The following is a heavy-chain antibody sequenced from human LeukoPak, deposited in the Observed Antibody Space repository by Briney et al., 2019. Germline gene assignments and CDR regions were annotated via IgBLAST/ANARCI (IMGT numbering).Heavy chain of an antibody. V-gene: IGHV1-2*02. CDR1: GYTFTGYY. D-gene: IGHD1-26*01. CDR2: INPNSGGT. CDR3: ASYGIVGASFGAFDI. Sequence: ASVKVSCKASGYTFTGYYMHWVRQPPGQGLEWMGWINPNSGGTNYAQKIPGRVTMTRDTSISTAYMELSRLRSDDTVVYYCASYGIVGASFGAFDIWGQGTMVTVSS. J-gene: IGHJ3*02.